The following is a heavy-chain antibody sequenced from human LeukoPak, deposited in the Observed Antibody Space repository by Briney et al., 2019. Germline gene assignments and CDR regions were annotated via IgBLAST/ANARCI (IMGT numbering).Heavy chain of an antibody. CDR3: AFSPLGNNYGNAY. Sequence: GGSLRLSRAASGFTFGSYGMNWVRQAPGKGLEWVSTLSAGGETAYYADSVKGRFTIYRDNPQNTLYLQMNSLRGDDTALYYCAFSPLGNNYGNAYWGQGTLVTVSS. D-gene: IGHD1/OR15-1a*01. CDR1: GFTFGSYG. CDR2: LSAGGETA. V-gene: IGHV3-23*01. J-gene: IGHJ4*02.